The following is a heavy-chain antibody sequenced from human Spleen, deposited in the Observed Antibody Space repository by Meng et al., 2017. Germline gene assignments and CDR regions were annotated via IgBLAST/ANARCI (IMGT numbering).Heavy chain of an antibody. Sequence: QVQLGAWGAEPWEALEVLCKASVYTCGYLSNNCVSQVPQPGMEWLGWIGEINHSESSDYNLSLGSRTTISVDTSQNNLYLNLRCLTAADLSFYYSATGPTTMTHDFDYWGHGTLVTVSS. CDR3: ATGPTTMTHDFDY. J-gene: IGHJ4*01. D-gene: IGHD3-22*01. CDR1: CGYLSNNC. V-gene: IGHV4-34*01. CDR2: INHSESS.